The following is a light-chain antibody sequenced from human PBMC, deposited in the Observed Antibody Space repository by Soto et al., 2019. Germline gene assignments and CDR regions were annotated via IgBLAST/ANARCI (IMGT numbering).Light chain of an antibody. CDR3: QQYASSPLT. CDR1: QSVSSSY. J-gene: IGKJ4*01. Sequence: IELTQSPGTLSLSPGERATLSCRASQSVSSSYLAWYQQKPGQAPRLLIYDASSRATGIPDRFSGSGSGTDFTLTISRLQPEEFAVYYCQQYASSPLTFGGGTKVELK. V-gene: IGKV3-20*01. CDR2: DAS.